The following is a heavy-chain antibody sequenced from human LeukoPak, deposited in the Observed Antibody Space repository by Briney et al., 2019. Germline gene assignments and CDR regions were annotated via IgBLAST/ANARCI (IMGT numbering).Heavy chain of an antibody. CDR2: INHSGST. V-gene: IGHV4-34*01. CDR3: ASQRDYYGSGSLDY. Sequence: SETLSLTCAVYGGSFSGYYWSWIRQPPGKGLEWIGEINHSGSTNYNPSLKSRVTISVDTSKNQFSLKLSSVTAADTAVYYCASQRDYYGSGSLDYWGQGTLVTVSS. CDR1: GGSFSGYY. J-gene: IGHJ4*02. D-gene: IGHD3-10*01.